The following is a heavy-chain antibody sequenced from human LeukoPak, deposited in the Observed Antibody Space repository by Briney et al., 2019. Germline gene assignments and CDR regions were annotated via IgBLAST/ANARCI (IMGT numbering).Heavy chain of an antibody. V-gene: IGHV3-30-3*01. J-gene: IGHJ1*01. Sequence: PGGSLRLSCAASGFTFSSYAMHWVRQAPGKGLEWVAVISYDGSNKYYADSVKGRFTISRDNSKNTLYLQMNSLRAEDTAVYYCASPYLREPYPAFEAAEYFQHWGQGTLVTVSS. CDR2: ISYDGSNK. CDR3: ASPYLREPYPAFEAAEYFQH. CDR1: GFTFSSYA. D-gene: IGHD3-16*01.